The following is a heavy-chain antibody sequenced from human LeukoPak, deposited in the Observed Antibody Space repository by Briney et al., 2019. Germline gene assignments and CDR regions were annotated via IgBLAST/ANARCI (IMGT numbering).Heavy chain of an antibody. CDR1: GFTFSSYE. CDR2: IWYDGSNK. D-gene: IGHD3-10*01. J-gene: IGHJ5*02. V-gene: IGHV3-33*08. CDR3: ARDGSGSYYISNWFDP. Sequence: QPGGSLRLSCAASGFTFSSYEMNWVRQAPGKGLEWVAVIWYDGSNKYYADSVKGRFTISRDNSKNTLYLQMNSLRAEDTAVYYCARDGSGSYYISNWFDPWGQGTLVTVSS.